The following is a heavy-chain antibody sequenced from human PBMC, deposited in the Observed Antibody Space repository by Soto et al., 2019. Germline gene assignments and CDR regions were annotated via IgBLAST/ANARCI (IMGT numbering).Heavy chain of an antibody. CDR2: INIDGSST. J-gene: IGHJ4*02. D-gene: IGHD3-22*01. V-gene: IGHV3-74*01. Sequence: EVQLVESGGGLVQPGGSLRLSCAASGFTFSSYWMHWVRQVPGKGLVWVSRINIDGSSTAYADSVKGRFTISRDNAKNTLYLQMNSLRAEDTTVYYCVRDLRQYYDSSGHPRFDYWGQGTLVTVSS. CDR3: VRDLRQYYDSSGHPRFDY. CDR1: GFTFSSYW.